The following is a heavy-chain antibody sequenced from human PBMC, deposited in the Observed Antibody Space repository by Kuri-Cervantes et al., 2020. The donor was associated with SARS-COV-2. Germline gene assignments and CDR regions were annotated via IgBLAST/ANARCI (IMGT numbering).Heavy chain of an antibody. Sequence: SETLSLTCTVSGGSISSSSYYWGWIRQPPGKGLEWIGSIYYSGSTYYNPSLESRVAIFLDTSKNQFSLKLSSVTAADTAVYYCARRLYNWNDAGGRRFYYFDSWGQGILVTVSS. CDR3: ARRLYNWNDAGGRRFYYFDS. J-gene: IGHJ4*02. CDR1: GGSISSSSYY. CDR2: IYYSGST. V-gene: IGHV4-39*01. D-gene: IGHD1-20*01.